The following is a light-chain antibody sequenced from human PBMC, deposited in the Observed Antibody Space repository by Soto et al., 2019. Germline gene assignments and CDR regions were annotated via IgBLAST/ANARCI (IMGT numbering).Light chain of an antibody. CDR2: ATS. J-gene: IGKJ2*03. CDR1: QSVSTTY. V-gene: IGKV3-20*01. CDR3: QQYGNSPPYS. Sequence: EIVLTQSPGSLSLSPGEGATPSCRASQSVSTTYLAWYQLKPGQAPRLVIYATSSRAAGIPDRFRGSGSGTEFTLTISSLEPEDVGVYFCQQYGNSPPYSFGQGTKLEIK.